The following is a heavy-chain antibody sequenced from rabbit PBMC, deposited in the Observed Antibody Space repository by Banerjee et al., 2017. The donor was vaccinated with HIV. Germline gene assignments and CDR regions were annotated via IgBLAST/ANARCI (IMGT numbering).Heavy chain of an antibody. J-gene: IGHJ4*01. CDR2: MDAGSSGST. D-gene: IGHD1-1*01. V-gene: IGHV1S45*01. Sequence: QEQLEESGGDLVKPEGSLTLTCTASGFTLSSYWICWVRQAPGKGLEWIACMDAGSSGSTNYASWAKGRFTISKTSSTTVTLQMTSLTAADTATYFCARDRYTLSSDYSYYFGLWGQGTLVTVS. CDR3: ARDRYTLSSDYSYYFGL. CDR1: GFTLSSYW.